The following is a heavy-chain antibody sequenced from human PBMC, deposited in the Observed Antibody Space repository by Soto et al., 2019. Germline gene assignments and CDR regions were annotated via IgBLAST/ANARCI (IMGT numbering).Heavy chain of an antibody. CDR2: ISGSGDGI. V-gene: IGHV3-23*01. CDR1: GFTFSSYA. Sequence: GGSLRLSCAASGFTFSSYAMSWVRQAPGKGLEWVSAISGSGDGIDYADSVKGQFTISRDNSKDTLYLQMNSLRTGDTAVYYCAGPGYSSQDYWGQGTLVTVSS. D-gene: IGHD5-18*01. J-gene: IGHJ4*02. CDR3: AGPGYSSQDY.